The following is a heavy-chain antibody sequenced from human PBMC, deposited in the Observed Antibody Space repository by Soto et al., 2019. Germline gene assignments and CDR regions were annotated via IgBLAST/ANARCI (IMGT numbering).Heavy chain of an antibody. CDR1: GGTFSSYA. Sequence: ASVKVSCTASGGTFSSYAISWVRQAPGQGLEWMGGIIPIFGTANYAQKFQGRVTITADESTSTAYMELSSLRSEDTAVYYCARGGVVAAVNYFDYWGQGTLVTVSS. V-gene: IGHV1-69*13. J-gene: IGHJ4*02. CDR2: IIPIFGTA. CDR3: ARGGVVAAVNYFDY. D-gene: IGHD2-15*01.